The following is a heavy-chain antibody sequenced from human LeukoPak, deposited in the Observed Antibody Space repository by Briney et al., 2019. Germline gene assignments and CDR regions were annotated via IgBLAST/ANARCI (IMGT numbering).Heavy chain of an antibody. V-gene: IGHV1-69*04. CDR3: ARGDGYNSVPFDY. CDR2: IIPILGTA. CDR1: GGTFSSYA. Sequence: GASVKVSCKASGGTFSSYAISWVRQAPGQGLEWMGRIIPILGTANYAQKFQGRVTITADKSTSTAYMELSSLRSEDTAVYYCARGDGYNSVPFDYWGQGTLVTVSS. D-gene: IGHD5-12*01. J-gene: IGHJ4*02.